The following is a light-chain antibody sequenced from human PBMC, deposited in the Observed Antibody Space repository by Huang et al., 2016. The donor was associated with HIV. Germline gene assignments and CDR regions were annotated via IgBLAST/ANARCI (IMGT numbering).Light chain of an antibody. CDR3: QQYDSLPRT. Sequence: DIQMTQSPSSLSASIGDRVTITCRASRHIYSYLNWYQHRPGRAPKLLLYDAAKLEVGVPSRFSGSGSGRNFTLIISSLQPEDFATYYCQQYDSLPRTFGPGTKV. J-gene: IGKJ3*01. CDR1: RHIYSY. CDR2: DAA. V-gene: IGKV1-33*01.